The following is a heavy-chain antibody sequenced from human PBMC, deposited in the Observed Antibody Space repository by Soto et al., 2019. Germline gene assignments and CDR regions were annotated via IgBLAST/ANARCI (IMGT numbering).Heavy chain of an antibody. CDR3: ARVNPGYSYVNY. CDR1: GFTFSSYW. D-gene: IGHD5-18*01. Sequence: EVQLVESGGGLVQPGGSLRLSCAASGFTFSSYWMLWVRQAPGKGLVWVSRINSDGSTTSYADSVKGRFTISRDNAKNTLYLQMNSLRAEDTAVYYCARVNPGYSYVNYWGQGILVTVSS. V-gene: IGHV3-74*01. CDR2: INSDGSTT. J-gene: IGHJ4*02.